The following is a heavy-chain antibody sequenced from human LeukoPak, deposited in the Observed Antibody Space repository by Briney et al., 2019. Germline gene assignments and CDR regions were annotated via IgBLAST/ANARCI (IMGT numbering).Heavy chain of an antibody. V-gene: IGHV5-51*01. Sequence: GESLKISCAGSGYSCTNYWIAWVRQMPGKGLEWVGIIYPGDSDTRYSPSFQGQVTISADKSISTAYLRWSSLKASDTAIYYCATRRTPSFFGMDVWGQGTTVTVSS. CDR2: IYPGDSDT. CDR1: GYSCTNYW. J-gene: IGHJ6*02. D-gene: IGHD3-3*01. CDR3: ATRRTPSFFGMDV.